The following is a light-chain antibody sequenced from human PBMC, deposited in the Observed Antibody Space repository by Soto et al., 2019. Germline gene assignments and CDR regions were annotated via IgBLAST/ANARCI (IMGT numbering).Light chain of an antibody. Sequence: DIQMTQSPSSLSVSVGDRVTVTCRASQGITNFLAWYQQKPGTAPKLLIYAASTLHSGVPSRFSGSGYGTEFTLNISSLQPEDAATYFYQKYSSAPSTFGPGTKVEIK. J-gene: IGKJ3*01. CDR2: AAS. CDR1: QGITNF. CDR3: QKYSSAPST. V-gene: IGKV1-27*01.